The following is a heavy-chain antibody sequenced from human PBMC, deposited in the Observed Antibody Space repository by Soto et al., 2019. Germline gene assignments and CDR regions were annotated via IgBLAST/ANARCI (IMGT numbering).Heavy chain of an antibody. D-gene: IGHD6-13*01. CDR3: ARDRSSSWSRYYYYGMDV. CDR2: IYTSGST. V-gene: IGHV4-4*07. Sequence: PSETLSLTCTVSGGSISSYYWSWIRQPAGKGLEWIGRIYTSGSTTYNPSLKSRVTMSVDTSKNQFSLKLSSVTAADTAVCYCARDRSSSWSRYYYYGMDVWGQGTTVTVSS. J-gene: IGHJ6*02. CDR1: GGSISSYY.